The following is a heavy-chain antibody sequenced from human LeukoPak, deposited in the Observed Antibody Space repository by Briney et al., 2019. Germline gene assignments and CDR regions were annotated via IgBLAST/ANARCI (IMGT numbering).Heavy chain of an antibody. CDR1: GFTVSSNY. Sequence: PGGSLRLSRAASGFTVSSNYMSWVRQAPGKGLEWVSFTYSVGSTYYADSVKGRFTISRDNSKNTLYLQMNSLRAEDTAVYYCARDVYGSGSYHDAFDLWGQGTMVTVSS. CDR2: TYSVGST. J-gene: IGHJ3*01. D-gene: IGHD3-10*01. V-gene: IGHV3-53*01. CDR3: ARDVYGSGSYHDAFDL.